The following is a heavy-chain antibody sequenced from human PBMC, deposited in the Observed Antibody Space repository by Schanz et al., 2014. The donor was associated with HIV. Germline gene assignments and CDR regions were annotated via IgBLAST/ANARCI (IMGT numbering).Heavy chain of an antibody. D-gene: IGHD3-10*01. Sequence: QVKLQESGPGLVKPSETLSLTCNVSGGSVNSGSFYWSWIRQPPGKGLEWIGNIYYSGTTNYHPSLKSRVTISLDKSKNQFALKLTSVTAADTAVYFCARDKEVRGLMTPDYWGQGTLVTVSS. J-gene: IGHJ4*02. CDR1: GGSVNSGSFY. CDR3: ARDKEVRGLMTPDY. CDR2: IYYSGTT. V-gene: IGHV4-61*01.